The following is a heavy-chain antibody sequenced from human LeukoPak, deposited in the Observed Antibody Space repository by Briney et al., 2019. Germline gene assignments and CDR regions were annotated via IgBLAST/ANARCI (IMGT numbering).Heavy chain of an antibody. CDR1: GGSISSSSYY. Sequence: KSSETLSLTCTVSGGSISSSSYYWSWIRQPPGKGLEWIGYIYYSGSTYYNPSLKSRVTISVDTSKNQFSLKLSSVTAADTAVYYCARGYSSTPADYWGQGTLVTVSS. CDR2: IYYSGST. J-gene: IGHJ4*02. CDR3: ARGYSSTPADY. D-gene: IGHD6-13*01. V-gene: IGHV4-30-4*01.